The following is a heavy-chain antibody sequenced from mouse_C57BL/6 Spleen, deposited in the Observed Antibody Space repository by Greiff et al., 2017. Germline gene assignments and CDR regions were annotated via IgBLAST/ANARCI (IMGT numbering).Heavy chain of an antibody. CDR1: GFTFCDYY. CDR2: INYDGSDT. Sequence: EVQGVESEGGLVQPGSSMQLSCTASGFTFCDYYMAWVRQVPEKGLEWVANINYDGSDTYYLDSLKSRLIISRDNAKNILYLQMSSLKSEDTATYYCARITTVDWYFDVWGTGTTVTVSS. J-gene: IGHJ1*03. CDR3: ARITTVDWYFDV. D-gene: IGHD1-1*01. V-gene: IGHV5-16*01.